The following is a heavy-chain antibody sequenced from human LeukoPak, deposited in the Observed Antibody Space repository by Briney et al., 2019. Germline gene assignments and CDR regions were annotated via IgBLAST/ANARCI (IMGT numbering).Heavy chain of an antibody. CDR2: MNPNSGST. D-gene: IGHD3-3*01. CDR3: ARGSVGYDFWSGYYDSDY. CDR1: GYTFTSYD. J-gene: IGHJ4*02. V-gene: IGHV1-8*01. Sequence: ASVKVSCKASGYTFTSYDINWVRQATGQGLEWMGWMNPNSGSTGYAQKFPGRVTMTRNTSISTAYMELSSLRSEDTAVYYCARGSVGYDFWSGYYDSDYWGQGTLVTVSS.